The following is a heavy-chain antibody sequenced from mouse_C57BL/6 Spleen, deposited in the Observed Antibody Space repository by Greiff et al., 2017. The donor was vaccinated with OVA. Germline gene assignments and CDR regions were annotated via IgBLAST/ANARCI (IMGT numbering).Heavy chain of an antibody. J-gene: IGHJ4*01. D-gene: IGHD2-1*01. CDR2: IYPGSGST. V-gene: IGHV1-55*01. Sequence: QVQLQQPGAELVKPGASVKMSCKASGYTFTSYWITWVKQRPGQGLEWIGDIYPGSGSTNYNEKFKSKATLTVDTSSSTAYMQLSSLTSEDSAVYYCARGGLLWIYYYAMDYWGQGTSVTVSS. CDR1: GYTFTSYW. CDR3: ARGGLLWIYYYAMDY.